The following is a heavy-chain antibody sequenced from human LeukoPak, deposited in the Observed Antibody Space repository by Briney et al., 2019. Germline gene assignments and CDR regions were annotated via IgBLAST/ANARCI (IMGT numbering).Heavy chain of an antibody. CDR1: GGSFSGYY. D-gene: IGHD5-24*01. J-gene: IGHJ4*02. CDR3: ARVEMATITLDY. Sequence: SETLSLTCAVYGGSFSGYYWSWIRQPPGKGLEWIGEINHSGSANYNPSLKSRVTISVDTSKNQFSLKLSSVTAADTAVYYCARVEMATITLDYWGQGTLVTVSS. V-gene: IGHV4-34*01. CDR2: INHSGSA.